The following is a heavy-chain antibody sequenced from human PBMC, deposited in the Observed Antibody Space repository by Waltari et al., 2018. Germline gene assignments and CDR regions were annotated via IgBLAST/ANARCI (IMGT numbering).Heavy chain of an antibody. CDR2: INEDGTTT. V-gene: IGHV3-74*03. CDR1: GFIFINYW. Sequence: DVQLVESGGGLVQPGGSLSLSCVESGFIFINYWMHWVRQVPGKGLLWVARINEDGTTTTYADSVRGRFAIYRDNARSTLYLQMNSLRVEDTAIYYCIRDLAGAWGRWGQGTLVTVSS. D-gene: IGHD1-26*01. J-gene: IGHJ1*01. CDR3: IRDLAGAWGR.